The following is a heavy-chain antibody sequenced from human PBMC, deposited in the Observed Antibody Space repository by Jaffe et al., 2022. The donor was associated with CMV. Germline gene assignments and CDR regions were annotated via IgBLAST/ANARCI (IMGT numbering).Heavy chain of an antibody. V-gene: IGHV4-59*01. CDR1: GGSISSYY. CDR3: ARVDKGITYYYDSSGYRSGVFDY. Sequence: QVQLQESGPGLVKPSETLSLTCTVSGGSISSYYWSWIRQPPGKGLEWIGYIYYSGSTNYNPSLKSRVTISVDTSKNQFSLKLSSVTAADTAVYYCARVDKGITYYYDSSGYRSGVFDYWGQGTLVTISS. D-gene: IGHD3-22*01. CDR2: IYYSGST. J-gene: IGHJ4*02.